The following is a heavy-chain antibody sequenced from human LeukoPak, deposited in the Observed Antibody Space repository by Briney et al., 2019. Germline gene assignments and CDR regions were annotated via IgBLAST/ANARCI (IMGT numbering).Heavy chain of an antibody. Sequence: ASVRVSCKASGYTFTSYAMHWVRQAPGQRLEWMGWINAGNGNTKYSQEFQGRVTITRDTSASTAYMELSSLRSEDMAVYYCARENYYYYYMDVWGKGTTVTVSS. V-gene: IGHV1-3*03. CDR1: GYTFTSYA. J-gene: IGHJ6*03. CDR3: ARENYYYYYMDV. CDR2: INAGNGNT.